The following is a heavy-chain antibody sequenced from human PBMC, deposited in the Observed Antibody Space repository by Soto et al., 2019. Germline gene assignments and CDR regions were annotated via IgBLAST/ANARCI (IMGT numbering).Heavy chain of an antibody. V-gene: IGHV3-49*04. CDR3: TRNGYSGYDYDLWSTLIDY. D-gene: IGHD5-12*01. J-gene: IGHJ4*02. CDR2: IRSKAYGGTT. Sequence: PGGSLRLSCTASGFTFGDYAMSWVRQAPGKGLEWVGFIRSKAYGGTTEYAASVKGRFTISRDDSKSIAYLQMNSLKTEDTAVYYCTRNGYSGYDYDLWSTLIDYWGQGTLVTVSS. CDR1: GFTFGDYA.